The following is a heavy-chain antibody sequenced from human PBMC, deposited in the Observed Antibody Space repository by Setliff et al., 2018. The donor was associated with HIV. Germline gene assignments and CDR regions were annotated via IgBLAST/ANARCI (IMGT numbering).Heavy chain of an antibody. CDR2: LYFGGST. Sequence: SETLSLTCTVSGDSMSSHYWSWIRQPPGKGLEWIGTLYFGGSTSYNSSLKSRVTISGDTSQNQVSLKLSSVTAADTAVYYCARRSGWSLDYWGQGTLVTVSS. CDR3: ARRSGWSLDY. D-gene: IGHD6-19*01. CDR1: GDSMSSHY. V-gene: IGHV4-59*11. J-gene: IGHJ4*02.